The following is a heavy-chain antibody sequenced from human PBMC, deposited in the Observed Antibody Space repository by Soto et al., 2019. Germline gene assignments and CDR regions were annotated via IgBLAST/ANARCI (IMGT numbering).Heavy chain of an antibody. D-gene: IGHD2-15*01. CDR1: GFTFSSYE. CDR3: ARDRQGYCSGGSCYGAYYYYGMDV. J-gene: IGHJ6*02. V-gene: IGHV3-48*03. CDR2: ISSSGSTI. Sequence: EVQLVESGGGLVQPGGSLRLSCAASGFTFSSYEMNWVRQAPGKGLEWVSYISSSGSTIYYADSVKGRFTISRDNAKNSLYLQMNSLRAEDTAVYYCARDRQGYCSGGSCYGAYYYYGMDVWGQGTTFTVSS.